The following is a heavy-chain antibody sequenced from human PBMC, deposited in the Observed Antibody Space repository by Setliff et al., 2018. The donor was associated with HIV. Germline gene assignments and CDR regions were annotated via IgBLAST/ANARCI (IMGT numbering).Heavy chain of an antibody. CDR1: GGPISSYY. D-gene: IGHD3-16*01. Sequence: SETLSLTCTVSGGPISSYYWSWIRQSPGKGLQWIGYIHDSGTTLYNPSLESRVTISIDTSKNQFSLKLNSVTAADTAIYYCARDLHQPGYFYYVDVWGKGTAVTVSS. J-gene: IGHJ6*04. V-gene: IGHV4-59*01. CDR2: IHDSGTT. CDR3: ARDLHQPGYFYYVDV.